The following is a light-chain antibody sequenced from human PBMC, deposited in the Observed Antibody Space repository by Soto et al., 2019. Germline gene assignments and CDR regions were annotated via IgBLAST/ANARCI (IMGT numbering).Light chain of an antibody. J-gene: IGLJ1*01. Sequence: QSALTQPASVSGSPGQSIAISCTGTRSDVGAYNYVSWYQQHPGKAPKHMISEVTNRPSGVSDRFSGSKSGNTASLTISGLQAEDEADYYCSSFTSRFTFVFGTGTKVTVL. CDR1: RSDVGAYNY. CDR2: EVT. CDR3: SSFTSRFTFV. V-gene: IGLV2-14*01.